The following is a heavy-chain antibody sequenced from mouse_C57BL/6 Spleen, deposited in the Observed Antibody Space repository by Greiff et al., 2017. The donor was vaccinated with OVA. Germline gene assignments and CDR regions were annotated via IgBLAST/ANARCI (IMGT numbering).Heavy chain of an antibody. Sequence: EVQLQQSGPELVKPGASVKISCKASGYTFTDYYMNWVKQSHGKSLEWIGDINPNNGGTSYNQKFKGKATLTVDKSSSTAYMELRSLTSEDSAVYYCARSDGNYEGDYWGQGTTLTVSS. J-gene: IGHJ2*01. V-gene: IGHV1-26*01. CDR1: GYTFTDYY. CDR3: ARSDGNYEGDY. D-gene: IGHD2-1*01. CDR2: INPNNGGT.